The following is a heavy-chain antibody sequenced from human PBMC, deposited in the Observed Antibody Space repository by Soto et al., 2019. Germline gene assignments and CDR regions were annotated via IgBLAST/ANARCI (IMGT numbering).Heavy chain of an antibody. CDR2: MNTNNGDT. V-gene: IGHV1-8*01. CDR1: GYTFTRSG. J-gene: IGHJ4*02. CDR3: ARERGGYSDY. Sequence: GASVKVSCKASGYTFTRSGIRWVRQAPGQGLEWMGWMNTNNGDTSYAQKFQGRVTMTRNTSTSTAYMELSSLRSEDTAVYYCARERGGYSDYWGQGTLVTVSS. D-gene: IGHD5-12*01.